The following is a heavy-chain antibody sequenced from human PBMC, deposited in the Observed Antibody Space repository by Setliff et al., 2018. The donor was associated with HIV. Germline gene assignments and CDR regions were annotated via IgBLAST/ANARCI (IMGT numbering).Heavy chain of an antibody. CDR1: GGSISAYY. J-gene: IGHJ4*02. D-gene: IGHD6-19*01. V-gene: IGHV4-59*01. CDR2: IYSNGGT. CDR3: SRFTSGWYGQY. Sequence: SETLSLTCNVSGGSISAYYWSWVRQPPGKRLEWIGYIYSNGGTAYNPSLKSRVTISVDTSKNQFSLKLTSVTIADTAVYYCSRFTSGWYGQYWGQGTLVTVSS.